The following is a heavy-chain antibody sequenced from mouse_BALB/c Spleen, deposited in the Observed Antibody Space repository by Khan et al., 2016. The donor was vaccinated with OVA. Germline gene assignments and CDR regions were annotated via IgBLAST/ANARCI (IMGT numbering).Heavy chain of an antibody. CDR2: IDPSDIYT. D-gene: IGHD1-1*01. Sequence: QVQLQQPGAELVKPGASVKLSCKASGYPLTSYWLHWVKQRPGQGLEWIGEIDPSDIYTNYNQKFKGKATVTVDKSSSTTYMQLSSLTSEDSAVYYCVRSFRYGSSTWFAYWGQGTLVTVSA. CDR3: VRSFRYGSSTWFAY. CDR1: GYPLTSYW. J-gene: IGHJ3*01. V-gene: IGHV1-69*02.